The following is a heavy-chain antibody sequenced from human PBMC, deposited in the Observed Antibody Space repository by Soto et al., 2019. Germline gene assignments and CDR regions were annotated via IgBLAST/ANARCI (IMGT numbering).Heavy chain of an antibody. CDR2: IWYDGSNK. V-gene: IGHV3-33*08. Sequence: VQLLESGGGFVRPGGSLRLSCAASGFTFSSYGMHWVRQAPGKGLEWVAVIWYDGSNKYYADSVKGRFTISRDNSKNTLYLQMNSVRAEDTAVYYCARDRVIAAAGSYYYYGMDVWGQGTTVTVSS. CDR3: ARDRVIAAAGSYYYYGMDV. CDR1: GFTFSSYG. D-gene: IGHD6-13*01. J-gene: IGHJ6*02.